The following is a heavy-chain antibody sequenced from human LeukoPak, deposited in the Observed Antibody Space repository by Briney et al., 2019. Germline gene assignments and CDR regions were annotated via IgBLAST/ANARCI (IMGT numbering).Heavy chain of an antibody. J-gene: IGHJ4*02. D-gene: IGHD6-13*01. CDR2: IIPIFGTA. CDR3: ARDLAAAGTGGY. CDR1: GGTFSSYA. Sequence: RASVKVSCKASGGTFSSYAISWVRQAPGQGLEWMGGIIPIFGTANYAQKFQGRVTITADESTSTAYMELSSLRSEDTAVYYCARDLAAAGTGGYWGQGTLVTVSS. V-gene: IGHV1-69*13.